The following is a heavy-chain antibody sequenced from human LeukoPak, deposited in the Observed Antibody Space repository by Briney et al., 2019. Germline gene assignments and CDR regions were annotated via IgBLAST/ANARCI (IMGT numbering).Heavy chain of an antibody. CDR3: AKRVIMVRGVFDY. D-gene: IGHD3-10*01. Sequence: GGSLRLSCAASRFTFNSYAMSWVRQAPGKGLEWVSVIGGSNGITFYVGSVKGRITISRDNSKNTLYLQMNSLRAEDTAVYYCAKRVIMVRGVFDYWGQGTLVTVSS. CDR2: IGGSNGIT. CDR1: RFTFNSYA. V-gene: IGHV3-23*01. J-gene: IGHJ4*02.